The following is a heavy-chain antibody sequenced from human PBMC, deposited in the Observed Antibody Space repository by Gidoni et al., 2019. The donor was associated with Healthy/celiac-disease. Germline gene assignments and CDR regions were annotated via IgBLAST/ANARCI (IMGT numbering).Heavy chain of an antibody. CDR3: ARIWIQGYSYGRESAFDI. J-gene: IGHJ3*02. Sequence: QVTLKESGPVLVKPTETLTLTCTVSGFSLSNARMGVSWIRQPPGKALEWLAHSFSNDEKSYSTSLKSMLTISKDTSKSQVVLTMTNMDPVDTATYYCARIWIQGYSYGRESAFDIWGQGTMVTVSS. CDR1: GFSLSNARMG. V-gene: IGHV2-26*01. CDR2: SFSNDEK. D-gene: IGHD5-18*01.